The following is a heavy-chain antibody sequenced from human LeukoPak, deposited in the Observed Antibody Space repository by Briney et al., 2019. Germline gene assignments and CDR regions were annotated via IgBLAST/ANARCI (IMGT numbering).Heavy chain of an antibody. D-gene: IGHD3-9*01. J-gene: IGHJ6*02. CDR1: GFTFSSYA. CDR3: ARDGTPYDILTGYYFFHYYYYGMDV. CDR2: IWYDGSNK. Sequence: GGSLRLSCAASGFTFSSYAMHWVRQAPGKGLEWVAVIWYDGSNKYYADSVKGRFTISRDNSKNTLYLQMNSLRAEDTAVYYCARDGTPYDILTGYYFFHYYYYGMDVWGQGTTVTVSS. V-gene: IGHV3-33*08.